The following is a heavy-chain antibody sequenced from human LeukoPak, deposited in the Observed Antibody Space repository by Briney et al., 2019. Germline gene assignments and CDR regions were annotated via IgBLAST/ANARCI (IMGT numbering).Heavy chain of an antibody. CDR3: ARDLPSGHYGMDV. V-gene: IGHV3-53*01. Sequence: GGSLRLSCAASGFSVSSNYMSWVRQAPGKGLEWVSVIYSGGGTYYADSVKGRSTISRDNSKNTLYLQMNSLRTEDTAVYYCARDLPSGHYGMDVWGQGTTVTVSS. CDR1: GFSVSSNY. CDR2: IYSGGGT. J-gene: IGHJ6*02. D-gene: IGHD7-27*01.